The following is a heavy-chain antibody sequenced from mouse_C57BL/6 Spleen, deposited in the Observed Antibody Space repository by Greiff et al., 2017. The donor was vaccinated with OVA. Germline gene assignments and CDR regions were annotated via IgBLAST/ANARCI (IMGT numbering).Heavy chain of an antibody. D-gene: IGHD2-12*01. V-gene: IGHV1-12*01. CDR3: ARNGERDTNLDD. J-gene: IGHJ1*03. Sequence: LQQSGAELVRPGASVKMSCKASGYTFTSYYMHWVKQTPRQGLEWIGAIYPGNGDTSYNQKFKGKATLTVDTSSSTAYMQLSSLTSEDSAVYICARNGERDTNLDDWGTGTTVTVSS. CDR1: GYTFTSYY. CDR2: IYPGNGDT.